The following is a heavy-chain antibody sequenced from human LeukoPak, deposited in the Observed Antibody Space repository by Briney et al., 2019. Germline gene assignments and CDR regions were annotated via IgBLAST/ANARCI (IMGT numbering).Heavy chain of an antibody. CDR2: LFHSGTP. CDR1: GGSISSYY. V-gene: IGHV4-59*08. CDR3: ARRRGWKQQLVYFDY. D-gene: IGHD6-13*01. J-gene: IGHJ4*02. Sequence: PSETLSLTCTVSGGSISSYYRSWIRQPPGKGLEWIGYLFHSGTPRYTPSLKSRVTISADTSKNQFFLTLNSTTVADTAVYFCARRRGWKQQLVYFDYWGQGTLATVSS.